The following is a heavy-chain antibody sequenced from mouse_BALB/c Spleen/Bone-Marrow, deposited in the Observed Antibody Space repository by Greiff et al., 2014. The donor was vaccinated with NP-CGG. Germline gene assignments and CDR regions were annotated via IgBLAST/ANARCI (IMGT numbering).Heavy chain of an antibody. Sequence: EVKLMESGGGLAKSGGSLKLSCAASGFTFSGYAMSWVRQSPEKWLEWVATISSGGSYIHYPDSVKGRFTISRDNAKNTLYLQMSSLRSEDTAIYYCASPDPWFAYWGQGTLITLSS. CDR3: ASPDPWFAY. CDR1: GFTFSGYA. V-gene: IGHV5-9-1*01. J-gene: IGHJ3*01. CDR2: ISSGGSYI.